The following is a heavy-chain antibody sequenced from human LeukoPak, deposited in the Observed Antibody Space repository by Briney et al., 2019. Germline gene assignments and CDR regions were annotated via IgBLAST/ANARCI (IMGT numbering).Heavy chain of an antibody. CDR2: IYYSGST. D-gene: IGHD2-15*01. CDR1: GGSISSYY. V-gene: IGHV4-59*01. CDR3: ARGDYCSGGSCYDAFDI. J-gene: IGHJ3*02. Sequence: PSETLSLTCTVSGGSISSYYWSWIRQPPGKGLEWIGYIYYSGSTNYNPSLKSRVTISVDTSKNQFSLKLSSVTAADTAVYYCARGDYCSGGSCYDAFDIWGQGTMVTVSS.